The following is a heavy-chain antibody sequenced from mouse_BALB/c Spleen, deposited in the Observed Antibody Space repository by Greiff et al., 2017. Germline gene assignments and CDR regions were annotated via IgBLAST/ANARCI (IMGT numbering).Heavy chain of an antibody. V-gene: IGHV2-2*02. D-gene: IGHD1-1*01. Sequence: VQLQESGPGLVQPSQSLSITCTVSGFSLTSYGVHWVRQSPGKGLEWLGVIWSGGSTDYNAAFISRLSISKDNSKSQVFFKMNSLQANDTAIYYCARNSLYYGSSSFAYWGQGTLVTVSA. J-gene: IGHJ3*01. CDR2: IWSGGST. CDR1: GFSLTSYG. CDR3: ARNSLYYGSSSFAY.